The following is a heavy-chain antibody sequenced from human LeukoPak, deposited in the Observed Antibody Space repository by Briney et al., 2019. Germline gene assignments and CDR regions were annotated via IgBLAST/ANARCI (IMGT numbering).Heavy chain of an antibody. CDR2: IYYSGST. J-gene: IGHJ4*02. CDR3: TSSPTYDFWSGYFDY. V-gene: IGHV4-39*07. D-gene: IGHD3-3*01. Sequence: SETLSLTCTVSGGSISSSSYYWGWIRQPPGKGLEWIGSIYYSGSTNYNPSLKSRVTISVDTSKNQFSLKLSSVTAADTAVYYCTSSPTYDFWSGYFDYWGQGTLVTVSS. CDR1: GGSISSSSYY.